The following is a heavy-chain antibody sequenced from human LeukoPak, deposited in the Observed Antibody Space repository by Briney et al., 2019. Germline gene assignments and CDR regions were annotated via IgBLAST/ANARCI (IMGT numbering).Heavy chain of an antibody. V-gene: IGHV3-30*18. CDR3: AKEGYYGSGSFPDH. CDR1: GFTFSSYG. D-gene: IGHD3-10*01. J-gene: IGHJ5*02. Sequence: GGSLRLSCVASGFTFSSYGMQWVRQAPGKGLEWVAVVSFDGSSEDYADSVKGRFTISRDSSKNTLYLLMNSLRTDDTAVYYCAKEGYYGSGSFPDHWGQGTLVTVSS. CDR2: VSFDGSSE.